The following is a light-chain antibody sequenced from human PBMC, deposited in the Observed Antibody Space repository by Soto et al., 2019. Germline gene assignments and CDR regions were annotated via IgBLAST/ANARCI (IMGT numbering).Light chain of an antibody. J-gene: IGKJ5*01. V-gene: IGKV1-17*01. CDR2: ATS. CDR1: QGIRND. CDR3: QQRSNWIT. Sequence: DIQMTQSPSSLSASVGDRVTITCRASQGIRNDLGWYQQKPGKAPKRLIYATSSLQSGVPSRFSGSGSGTDFTLTISSLEPEDFAVYYCQQRSNWITFGQGTQREIK.